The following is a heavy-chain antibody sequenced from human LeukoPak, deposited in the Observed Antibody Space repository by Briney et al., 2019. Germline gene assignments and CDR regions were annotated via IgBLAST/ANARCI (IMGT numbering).Heavy chain of an antibody. D-gene: IGHD3-3*01. CDR2: ISDSGSP. J-gene: IGHJ4*02. V-gene: IGHV4-59*01. CDR1: GDSSSPFY. CDR3: AKVSASTVSGVERLGADCEY. Sequence: PSETLSLTYSVSGDSSSPFYCNWIRQSPGKGLEWIGYISDSGSPNFHPSLKGRVTTSVDASKRQFSLRLTSVPAADTAVYYCAKVSASTVSGVERLGADCEYWVQGSLVSVCS.